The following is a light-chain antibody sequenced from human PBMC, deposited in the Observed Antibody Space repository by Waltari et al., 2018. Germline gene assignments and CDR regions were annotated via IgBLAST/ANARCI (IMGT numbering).Light chain of an antibody. CDR2: QDS. Sequence: SYELTQTPSVTVLPGQTASITCPGHKLGNNYVCWYQQKPGQSPLLVIYQDSKRPSEIPERFSGSNSGNTATLTISGTQAMDEADYYCQTWDSGSTVVFGGGTKLTVL. J-gene: IGLJ2*01. CDR3: QTWDSGSTVV. CDR1: KLGNNY. V-gene: IGLV3-1*01.